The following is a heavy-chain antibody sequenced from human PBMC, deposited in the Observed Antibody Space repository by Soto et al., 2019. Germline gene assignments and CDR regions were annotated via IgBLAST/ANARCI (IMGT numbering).Heavy chain of an antibody. J-gene: IGHJ4*02. CDR2: ISYDGTKK. D-gene: IGHD3-3*01. Sequence: QVQLVESGGGVVQPGGSLRLSCEASGFAFSKYDMHWVRQAPGKGLEWVAGISYDGTKKKYGGLVMGRFTISRDNFKNTLVWEANSLTREDTAVYYCGREVKTTFGPETSSGHFDSWGQGTLLTVSS. V-gene: IGHV3-30*03. CDR1: GFAFSKYD. CDR3: GREVKTTFGPETSSGHFDS.